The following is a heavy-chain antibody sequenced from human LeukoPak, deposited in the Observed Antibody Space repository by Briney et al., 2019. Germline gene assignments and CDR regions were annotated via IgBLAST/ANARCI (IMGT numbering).Heavy chain of an antibody. CDR1: GFTFSSYS. D-gene: IGHD1-7*01. V-gene: IGHV4-34*01. CDR3: ARKAYNWNYRFHFDY. Sequence: GSLRLSCAASGFTFSSYSMNWVRQPPGKGLEWIGEINHSGSTNYNPSLKSRVTISVDTSKNQFSLKLSSVTAADTAVYYCARKAYNWNYRFHFDYWGQGTLVTVSS. J-gene: IGHJ4*02. CDR2: INHSGST.